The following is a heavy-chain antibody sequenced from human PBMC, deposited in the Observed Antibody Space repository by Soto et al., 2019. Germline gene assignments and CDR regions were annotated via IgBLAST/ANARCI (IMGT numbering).Heavy chain of an antibody. CDR2: ISGSGGRI. J-gene: IGHJ4*02. V-gene: IGHV3-23*01. CDR1: GFTFSSYA. Sequence: EVQVLESGGGLIQPGGSLRLSCAASGFTFSSYAMSWVRQAPGKGLEWVSSISGSGGRIYYADSVKGLFTISRDNSKNERLLQRSGLGAEGTAIYYCAKFACWAGGSCSVYFDLWGQGAVVTVSS. CDR3: AKFACWAGGSCSVYFDL. D-gene: IGHD2-15*01.